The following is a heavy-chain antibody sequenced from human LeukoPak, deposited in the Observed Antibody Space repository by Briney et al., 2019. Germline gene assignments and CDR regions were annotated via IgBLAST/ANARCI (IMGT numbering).Heavy chain of an antibody. CDR3: ARYTTGVDY. J-gene: IGHJ4*02. V-gene: IGHV4-34*01. CDR2: INHSGST. CDR1: GGSFSGYY. D-gene: IGHD4-17*01. Sequence: SETLSLTCAVYGGSFSGYYWSWIRQPPGKGLEWIGEINHSGSTNYNPSLKSRVTISVDTSKNQFSLKLSSVTAVDTAVYYCARYTTGVDYWGQGTLVTVSS.